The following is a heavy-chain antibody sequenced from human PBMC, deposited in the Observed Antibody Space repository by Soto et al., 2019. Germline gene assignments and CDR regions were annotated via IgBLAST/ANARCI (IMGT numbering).Heavy chain of an antibody. J-gene: IGHJ4*02. Sequence: PGGSLRLSCTASGFTFNTYGVHWVRQAPGKGLEWVALISSDATTKIYGDSVKGRFTISRDNPKNTLYLQMNSLLPEDTAVYYCAAHSGKYWNHVGSWGVGTLVTVS. CDR3: AAHSGKYWNHVGS. CDR2: ISSDATTK. CDR1: GFTFNTYG. D-gene: IGHD1-1*01. V-gene: IGHV3-30*03.